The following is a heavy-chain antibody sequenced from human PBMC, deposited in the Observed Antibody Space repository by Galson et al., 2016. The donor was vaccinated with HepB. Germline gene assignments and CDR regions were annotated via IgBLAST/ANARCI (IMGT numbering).Heavy chain of an antibody. CDR2: IYYSGST. CDR3: ARLSSYGCY. CDR1: GGSVSSGSYY. Sequence: SETLSLTCTVSGGSVSSGSYYWSWIRQPPGKGLEWIGNIYYSGSTNYNPSLKSRVTISVDTTKNQFSLKLSSVTAADTAVYYCARLSSYGCYWGQGTLVTVSS. J-gene: IGHJ4*02. D-gene: IGHD5-18*01. V-gene: IGHV4-61*01.